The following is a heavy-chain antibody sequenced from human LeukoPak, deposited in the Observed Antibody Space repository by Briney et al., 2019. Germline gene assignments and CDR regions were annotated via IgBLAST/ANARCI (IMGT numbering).Heavy chain of an antibody. D-gene: IGHD1-26*01. V-gene: IGHV1-2*02. CDR1: GYPFPSYY. CDR2: INPNSGGT. J-gene: IGHJ4*02. Sequence: ASVKVSCQASGYPFPSYYMHWVRPAPGQGVEGMGWINPNSGGTNYAQKFQGRVTMTRDTSISTAYMELSRLRSDDTAVYYCARDFGSRGLGASDYWGQGTLVTVSS. CDR3: ARDFGSRGLGASDY.